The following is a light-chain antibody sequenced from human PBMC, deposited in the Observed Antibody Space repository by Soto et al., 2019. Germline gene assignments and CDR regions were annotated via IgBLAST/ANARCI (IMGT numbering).Light chain of an antibody. J-gene: IGKJ1*01. CDR3: MQGTHWPWT. CDR2: EVY. CDR1: QSLVYSDGNTY. V-gene: IGKV2-30*01. Sequence: DVDMTQSPLSLPVTLGQPASISCRSSQSLVYSDGNTYLNWFQQRPGQSPRRLIYEVYNRESGVPDRLSGSGSGTDFTLKISRVEAEDVGVYYCMQGTHWPWTFGQGTKVDIK.